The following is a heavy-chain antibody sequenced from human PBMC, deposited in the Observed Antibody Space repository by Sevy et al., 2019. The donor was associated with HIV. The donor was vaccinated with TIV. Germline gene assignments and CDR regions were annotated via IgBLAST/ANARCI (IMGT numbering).Heavy chain of an antibody. CDR3: AKDLATMVKGEWFDP. CDR1: GFTFSSYA. V-gene: IGHV3-23*01. D-gene: IGHD3-10*01. Sequence: GGSLRLSCAASGFTFSSYAMSWVRQAPGKGLEWVSAISDSSGSTYYADSVKGRFTISRDNSKNTLYLQMKTLRAEDTAVYYCAKDLATMVKGEWFDPWGQGTLVTVSS. J-gene: IGHJ5*02. CDR2: ISDSSGST.